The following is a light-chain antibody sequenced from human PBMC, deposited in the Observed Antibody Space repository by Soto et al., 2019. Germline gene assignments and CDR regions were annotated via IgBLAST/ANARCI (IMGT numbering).Light chain of an antibody. CDR3: QQRSNWPQLT. Sequence: EIVLTQSPATLSLSPGERATLSCRASQSVSSYLAWYQQKPSQAPRLLIYDASNRATGIPARFSGSGSGTDFTLTISSLEPEDFAVYYCQQRSNWPQLTFGGGTKVDIK. V-gene: IGKV3-11*01. CDR2: DAS. CDR1: QSVSSY. J-gene: IGKJ4*01.